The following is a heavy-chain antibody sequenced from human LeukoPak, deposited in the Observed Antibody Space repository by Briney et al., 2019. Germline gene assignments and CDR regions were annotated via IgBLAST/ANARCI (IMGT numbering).Heavy chain of an antibody. V-gene: IGHV4-39*01. CDR2: IYYSGST. J-gene: IGHJ4*02. D-gene: IGHD3-3*01. CDR3: ARHGGRRFLEWLLYKGSFDY. Sequence: SETLSLTCTVSGGSISSYYWGWIRQPPGKGLEWIGSIYYSGSTYYNPSLKSRVTISVDTSKNQFSLKLSSVTAADTAVYYCARHGGRRFLEWLLYKGSFDYWGQGTLVTVSS. CDR1: GGSISSYY.